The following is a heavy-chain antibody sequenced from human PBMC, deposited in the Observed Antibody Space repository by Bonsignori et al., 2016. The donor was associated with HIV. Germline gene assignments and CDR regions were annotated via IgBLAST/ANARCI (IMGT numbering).Heavy chain of an antibody. CDR2: IIPIFGTA. V-gene: IGHV1-69*13. D-gene: IGHD3-10*01. J-gene: IGHJ4*02. Sequence: ASVKVSCKASGGTFSSYAISWVRQAPGQGLEWMGGIIPIFGTANYAQKFQGRVTITADESTSTAYMELSSLRSEDTAVYYCASATETMVRGVIVPFDYWGPGNPGHRLL. CDR1: GGTFSSYA. CDR3: ASATETMVRGVIVPFDY.